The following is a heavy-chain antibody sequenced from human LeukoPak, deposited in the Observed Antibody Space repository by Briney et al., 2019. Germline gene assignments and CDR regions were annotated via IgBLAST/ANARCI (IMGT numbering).Heavy chain of an antibody. CDR1: GFTFSNYW. V-gene: IGHV3-7*03. CDR2: IKQDGSEK. CDR3: AKSGGSSGWLY. D-gene: IGHD6-19*01. Sequence: GGSLRLSCAASGFTFSNYWMNWVRQAPGKGLEWVAIIKQDGSEKYYVDSVKGRFTISRDDSKNTLYLQMHSLRAEDTAVYYCAKSGGSSGWLYWGQGTLVTVSS. J-gene: IGHJ4*02.